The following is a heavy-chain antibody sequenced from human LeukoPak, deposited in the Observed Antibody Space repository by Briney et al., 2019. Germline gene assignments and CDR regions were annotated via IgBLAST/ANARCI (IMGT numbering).Heavy chain of an antibody. J-gene: IGHJ4*02. V-gene: IGHV3-20*04. CDR2: INWNGGST. CDR3: AGASPTYYDFWSGSSFDY. Sequence: GGSLRLSCAASGFTFDNYGMSWVRQAPGKGLEWVSGINWNGGSTGYADSVKGRFTISRDNAKNSLYLQMNSLRAEDTAVYYCAGASPTYYDFWSGSSFDYWGQGTLVTVSS. CDR1: GFTFDNYG. D-gene: IGHD3-3*01.